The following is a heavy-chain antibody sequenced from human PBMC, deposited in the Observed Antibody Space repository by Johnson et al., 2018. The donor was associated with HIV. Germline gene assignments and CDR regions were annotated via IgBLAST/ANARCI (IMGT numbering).Heavy chain of an antibody. Sequence: VQLVESGGGLVQPGGSLRLSCGASGFTFSNYAMSWVRQALGKGLEWVSAISGRGGSTYYADSVKGRFTISRDNSKNTLYLQMNSLRAEDTAVYYCARDTVVTPTHDAFDIWGQGTMVTVSS. CDR1: GFTFSNYA. CDR3: ARDTVVTPTHDAFDI. D-gene: IGHD4-23*01. J-gene: IGHJ3*02. CDR2: ISGRGGST. V-gene: IGHV3-23*04.